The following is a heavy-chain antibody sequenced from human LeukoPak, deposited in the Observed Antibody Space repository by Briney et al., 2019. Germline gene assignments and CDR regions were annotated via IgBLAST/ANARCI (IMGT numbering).Heavy chain of an antibody. J-gene: IGHJ4*02. V-gene: IGHV6-1*01. CDR2: TYYRSKWYN. CDR1: ADSVSSNSAA. CDR3: SRETYHFDY. Sequence: SHTLSLTSVISADSVSSNSAAWYWISQAPSRGFEWLGRTYYRSKWYNDYAVSVKSRITIKPHTSTNQFLLQMNSVTPADTGVSSCSRETYHFDYWGQGTLVTVSS.